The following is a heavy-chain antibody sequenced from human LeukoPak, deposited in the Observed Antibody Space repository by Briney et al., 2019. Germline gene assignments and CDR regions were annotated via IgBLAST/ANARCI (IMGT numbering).Heavy chain of an antibody. CDR1: GHTFTGYY. J-gene: IGHJ4*02. CDR3: ARAGGASDSSGWYVFDY. Sequence: ASVTVSCKASGHTFTGYYIHWVRQAPGQGLEWMGWINPNSGGTNYAQMFQGWVTMTRDTSISTAYMELSRLRSDDTAVYYCARAGGASDSSGWYVFDYWGQGTLVTVSS. D-gene: IGHD6-19*01. CDR2: INPNSGGT. V-gene: IGHV1-2*04.